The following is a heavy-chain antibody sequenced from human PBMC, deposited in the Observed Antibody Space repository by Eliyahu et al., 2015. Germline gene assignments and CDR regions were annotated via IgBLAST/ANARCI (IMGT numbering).Heavy chain of an antibody. CDR3: AKDSGQQLSTGDS. CDR1: GXPFNLYG. J-gene: IGHJ4*02. D-gene: IGHD6-13*01. V-gene: IGHV3-30*18. CDR2: VSFDGRDK. Sequence: QVQLVESGGGVVQPGRSLXLXCXAXGXPFNLYGMNWXRQAPGKGLEWVAVVSFDGRDKYYADSVKGRFTISRDNSKNTLYLQMNTLRVEDTAVYYCAKDSGQQLSTGDSWGQGTLVAVSS.